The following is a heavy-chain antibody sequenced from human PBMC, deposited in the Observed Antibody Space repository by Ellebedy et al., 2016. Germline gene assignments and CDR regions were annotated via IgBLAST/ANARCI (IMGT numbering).Heavy chain of an antibody. J-gene: IGHJ4*02. CDR1: GGSISSYY. V-gene: IGHV4-59*08. Sequence: SETLSLTCTVSGGSISSYYWSWIRQPPGKGLEWIGYIYYSGSTNYNPSLKSRVTISVDTSKNQFSLKLSSVTAADTAVYYCARHIRRDGYKFPGLSWFDYWGQGTLVTVSS. D-gene: IGHD5-24*01. CDR2: IYYSGST. CDR3: ARHIRRDGYKFPGLSWFDY.